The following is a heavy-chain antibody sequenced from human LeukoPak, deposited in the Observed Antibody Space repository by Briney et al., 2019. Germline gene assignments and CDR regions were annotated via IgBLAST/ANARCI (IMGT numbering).Heavy chain of an antibody. V-gene: IGHV3-23*01. Sequence: GGSLRLSCATSGFAFSNYAMSWFRQAPGKGLEWVSGISGVNTYYADSVKGQFTISRDNSKNVLYVQMNRLRVEDTAVYFCAKDVCTSPRCLLYSDSWGQGTLVTVSS. D-gene: IGHD2-8*01. CDR2: ISGVNT. CDR1: GFAFSNYA. J-gene: IGHJ4*02. CDR3: AKDVCTSPRCLLYSDS.